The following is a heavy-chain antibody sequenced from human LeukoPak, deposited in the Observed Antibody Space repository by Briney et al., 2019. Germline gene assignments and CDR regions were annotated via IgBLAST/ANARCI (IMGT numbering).Heavy chain of an antibody. J-gene: IGHJ5*01. CDR2: VYLKGTT. V-gene: IGHV4-61*02. CDR1: GGSVSSDKYH. Sequence: SQTLSLTCTVSGGSVSSDKYHWSWIRQPAGKALEWIGRVYLKGTTNYNPSLEGRVTISVDTSKNQFSLNLNSVTATDTATYCCARGVIIINWFDSWGQGARVTVSS. CDR3: ARGVIIINWFDS. D-gene: IGHD3-10*01.